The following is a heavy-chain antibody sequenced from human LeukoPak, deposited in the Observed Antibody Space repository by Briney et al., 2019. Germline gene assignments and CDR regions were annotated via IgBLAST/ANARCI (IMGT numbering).Heavy chain of an antibody. V-gene: IGHV3-11*04. Sequence: LSLTCAVSGGSISSNSYYMSWIRQAPGKGLEWVSYISSSGSTIYYADSVKGRFTISRDNAKNSLYLQMNSLRAEDTAVYYCARHSGLLWFGDRYYFDYWGQGTLVTVSS. CDR1: GGSISSNSYY. D-gene: IGHD3-10*01. CDR3: ARHSGLLWFGDRYYFDY. J-gene: IGHJ4*02. CDR2: ISSSGSTI.